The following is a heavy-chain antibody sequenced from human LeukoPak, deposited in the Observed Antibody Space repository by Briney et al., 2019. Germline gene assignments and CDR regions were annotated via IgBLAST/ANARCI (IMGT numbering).Heavy chain of an antibody. CDR1: GYTFTDYY. CDR2: INPNSGGT. D-gene: IGHD6-13*01. J-gene: IGHJ5*02. CDR3: ARTIAAAVNWFDP. Sequence: ASVKVSCKASGYTFTDYYLHWVRQAPGQGLEWMGWINPNSGGTNYAQKFQGRVTMTRDTSISTAYMELSRLRSDDTAVYYCARTIAAAVNWFDPWGQGTLVTVSS. V-gene: IGHV1-2*02.